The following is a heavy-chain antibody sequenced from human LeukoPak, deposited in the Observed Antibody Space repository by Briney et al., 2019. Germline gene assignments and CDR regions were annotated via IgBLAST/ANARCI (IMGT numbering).Heavy chain of an antibody. CDR3: ATRVVVVAADDAFDI. J-gene: IGHJ3*02. V-gene: IGHV1-24*01. D-gene: IGHD2-15*01. CDR2: FDPEDGET. Sequence: ASAKVSCKVSGYTLTELSMHWVRQAPGKGLEWMGGFDPEDGETIYAQKFQGRVTMTEDTSTDTAYMELSSLRSEDTAVYYCATRVVVVAADDAFDIWGQGTMVTVSS. CDR1: GYTLTELS.